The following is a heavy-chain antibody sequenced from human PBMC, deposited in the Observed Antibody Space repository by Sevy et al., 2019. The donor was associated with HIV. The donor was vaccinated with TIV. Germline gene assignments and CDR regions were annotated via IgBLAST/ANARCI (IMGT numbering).Heavy chain of an antibody. CDR3: ARVVAYCSCGSCFPGYYYGMDV. J-gene: IGHJ6*02. V-gene: IGHV3-21*01. D-gene: IGHD2-15*01. CDR2: ISSSSNYI. CDR1: GLTFSNYN. Sequence: GGSLRLSCAASGLTFSNYNMNWVRQAPGKGLEWVSTISSSSNYISYADSMKGRFTISRDNAKNSLYLQMNSLRAEDTAVYYCARVVAYCSCGSCFPGYYYGMDVWGQGTTVTVSS.